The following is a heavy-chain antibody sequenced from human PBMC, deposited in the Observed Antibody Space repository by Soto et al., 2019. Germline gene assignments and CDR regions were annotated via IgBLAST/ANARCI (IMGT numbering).Heavy chain of an antibody. Sequence: SETLSLTCAVSGTSISSTFWWTWVRQPPGKGLEWIGEVYHTGTTKYNPSLKNRVTISVDTSKNQFSLKLTSVTAADTAVYYCARRYGGNFAYWGQGTLVTVSS. J-gene: IGHJ4*02. CDR3: ARRYGGNFAY. D-gene: IGHD1-26*01. CDR2: VYHTGTT. V-gene: IGHV4-4*02. CDR1: GTSISSTFW.